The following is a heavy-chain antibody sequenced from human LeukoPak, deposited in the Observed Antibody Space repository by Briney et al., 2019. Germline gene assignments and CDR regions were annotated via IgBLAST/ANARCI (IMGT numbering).Heavy chain of an antibody. J-gene: IGHJ3*02. V-gene: IGHV4-39*07. D-gene: IGHD6-13*01. Sequence: SETLSLTCAVSGGSISSSSYYWGWIRQPPGKGLEGIGSIYYSGSTYYHPSLKSRVTITVDTPKNQFSLKLSSVTAADTAVYDCARGLIAAAASDAFDIWGQGTMVTVSS. CDR3: ARGLIAAAASDAFDI. CDR2: IYYSGST. CDR1: GGSISSSSYY.